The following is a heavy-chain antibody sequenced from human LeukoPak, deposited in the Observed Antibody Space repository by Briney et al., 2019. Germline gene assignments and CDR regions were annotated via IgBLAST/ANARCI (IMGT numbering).Heavy chain of an antibody. J-gene: IGHJ6*03. Sequence: PGGSLRLSCAASGFTVSSSYMSWVRQAPGKGLEWFSVIYSGGSTYYADSVKGRFTISRDNSKNPLYLQMNSLRAEDTAVYYCAREQYYYDSSGSNYYYMDVWGKGTTVTISS. CDR2: IYSGGST. CDR1: GFTVSSSY. CDR3: AREQYYYDSSGSNYYYMDV. V-gene: IGHV3-53*01. D-gene: IGHD3-22*01.